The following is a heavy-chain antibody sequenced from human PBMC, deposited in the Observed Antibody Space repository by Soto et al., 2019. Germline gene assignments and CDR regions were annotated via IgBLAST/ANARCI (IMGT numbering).Heavy chain of an antibody. V-gene: IGHV2-5*02. J-gene: IGHJ4*02. D-gene: IGHD5-12*01. CDR2: IYWDDVK. Sequence: QITLKESGPTLVKPTQTLTLTCTFSGFSLSTSGVGVGWIRQPPGKALEWLALIYWDDVKRYSPSLESRLTITKDTSINQVVLTMTNMDPVDTATYYCAPRPARRGHGGYDFDYWGQGTLVTVSS. CDR3: APRPARRGHGGYDFDY. CDR1: GFSLSTSGVG.